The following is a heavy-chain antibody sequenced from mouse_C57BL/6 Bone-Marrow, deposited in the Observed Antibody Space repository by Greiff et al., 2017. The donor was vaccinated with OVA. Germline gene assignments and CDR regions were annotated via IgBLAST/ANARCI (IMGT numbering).Heavy chain of an antibody. CDR2: ISSGSSTI. V-gene: IGHV5-17*01. D-gene: IGHD2-1*01. CDR1: GFTFSDYG. Sequence: DVKLVEPGGGLVKPGGSLKLSCAASGFTFSDYGMHWVRQAPEKGLEWVAYISSGSSTINYADKVKGRFTISRDNAKNTLFLQMTSLRSGDTAMYYCASYSMDYWGQGTSVTVSS. CDR3: ASYSMDY. J-gene: IGHJ4*01.